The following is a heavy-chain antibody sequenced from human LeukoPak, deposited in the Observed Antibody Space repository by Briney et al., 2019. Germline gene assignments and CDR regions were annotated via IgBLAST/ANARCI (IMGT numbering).Heavy chain of an antibody. CDR3: ARDSGTTGEVKFDP. Sequence: SETLSLTCTVSGGSISSYYWSWIRQPPGKGLEWIGYIYYSGSTDYNPSLKSRVTMSIDTSKNQFSLNLISVTAADTAVYYCARDSGTTGEVKFDPWGQGTLVTVSS. D-gene: IGHD3-10*01. CDR1: GGSISSYY. CDR2: IYYSGST. J-gene: IGHJ5*02. V-gene: IGHV4-59*12.